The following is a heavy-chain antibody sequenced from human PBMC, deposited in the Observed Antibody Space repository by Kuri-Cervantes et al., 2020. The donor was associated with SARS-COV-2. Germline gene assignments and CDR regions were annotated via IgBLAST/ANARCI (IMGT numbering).Heavy chain of an antibody. D-gene: IGHD5-24*01. Sequence: GESLKISCAASRFTSNKYDLIWVRQAPGKGLEWVSGISTSGGDTNYADSLKGRFTISRDNSKNTLYLQMNSLRVEDTAVYYCASVSTMGVSLDWGQGTLVTVSS. CDR3: ASVSTMGVSLD. CDR2: ISTSGGDT. CDR1: RFTSNKYD. V-gene: IGHV3-23*01. J-gene: IGHJ4*02.